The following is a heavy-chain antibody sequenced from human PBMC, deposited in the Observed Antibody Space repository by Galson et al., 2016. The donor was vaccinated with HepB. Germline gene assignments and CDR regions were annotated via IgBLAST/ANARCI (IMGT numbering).Heavy chain of an antibody. D-gene: IGHD6-19*01. CDR1: GFTFSDSP. CDR2: ISETHTT. CDR3: ARNMWLTLGGRFDL. J-gene: IGHJ2*01. V-gene: IGHV3-23*01. Sequence: SLRLSCAASGFTFSDSPMTWVRQAPGKGLQWVSSISETHTTYYADSVKGRFTSSRDNSEDTVYLHMNSLRAEDTAVYYCARNMWLTLGGRFDLWGRGTPVTVSS.